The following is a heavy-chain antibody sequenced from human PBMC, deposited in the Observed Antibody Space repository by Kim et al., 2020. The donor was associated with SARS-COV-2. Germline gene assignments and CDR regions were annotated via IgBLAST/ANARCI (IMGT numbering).Heavy chain of an antibody. CDR3: ARDHITMVRGVIIWDFDY. J-gene: IGHJ4*02. Sequence: ASVKVSCKASGYTFTSYGISWVRQAPGQGLEWMGWISAYNGNTNYAQKLQGRVTMTTDTSTSTAYMELRSLRSDDTAVYYCARDHITMVRGVIIWDFDYWGQGTLVTVSS. V-gene: IGHV1-18*01. D-gene: IGHD3-10*01. CDR2: ISAYNGNT. CDR1: GYTFTSYG.